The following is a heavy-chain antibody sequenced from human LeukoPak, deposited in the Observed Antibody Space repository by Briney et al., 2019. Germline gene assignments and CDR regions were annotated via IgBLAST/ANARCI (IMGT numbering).Heavy chain of an antibody. Sequence: SQTLPLTCAVSGGSISSGGYSWSWIRQPPGKGLEWIGYIYHSGSTYYNPSLKSRVTISVDRSKNQFSLKLSSVTAADTAVYYCGRIPRVLLWFGELSYGMDVWGKGTTVTVSS. V-gene: IGHV4-30-2*01. CDR2: IYHSGST. D-gene: IGHD3-10*01. J-gene: IGHJ6*04. CDR3: GRIPRVLLWFGELSYGMDV. CDR1: GGSISSGGYS.